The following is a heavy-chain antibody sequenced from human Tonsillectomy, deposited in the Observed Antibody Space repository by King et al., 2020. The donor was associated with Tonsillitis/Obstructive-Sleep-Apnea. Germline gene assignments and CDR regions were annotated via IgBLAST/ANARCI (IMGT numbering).Heavy chain of an antibody. J-gene: IGHJ6*04. V-gene: IGHV4-61*01. CDR2: IYYSGST. CDR3: ARDIVVDDFWSGYFV. D-gene: IGHD3-3*01. Sequence: VQLQESGPGLVKPSETLSLTCTVSGGSVSSGSYYWSWLRQPPGKGLEWIGYIYYSGSTNYNPSLKSRVTISVDTSKNQFSLKLSSVTAADTAVYYCARDIVVDDFWSGYFVWGKGTTVTVSS. CDR1: GGSVSSGSYY.